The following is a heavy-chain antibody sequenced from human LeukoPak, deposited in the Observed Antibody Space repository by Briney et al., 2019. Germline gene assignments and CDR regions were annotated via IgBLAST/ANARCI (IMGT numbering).Heavy chain of an antibody. CDR1: GGTFSSYT. CDR2: IIPILGIA. J-gene: IGHJ5*02. V-gene: IGHV1-69*02. D-gene: IGHD3-3*01. CDR3: ARYYDFWSGSPDNWFDP. Sequence: ASVKVSCKASGGTFSSYTISWVRQAHGQGLEWMGRIIPILGIANYAQKFQGRVTITADKSTSTAYMELSSLRSEDTAVYYCARYYDFWSGSPDNWFDPWGQGTLVTVSS.